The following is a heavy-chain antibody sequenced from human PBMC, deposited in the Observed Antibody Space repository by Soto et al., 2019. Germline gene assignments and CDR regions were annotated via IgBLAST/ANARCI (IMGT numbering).Heavy chain of an antibody. CDR3: AHRPDDSGYFDY. Sequence: QITLKESGPTLLKPTQTLTLTCSFSGFSLSSTGVGVGWIRQPPGKALEWVALIYWNDDKRYSPSLRSRLTITKDTSKNQVFLTVTNTDPVDTATHYCAHRPDDSGYFDYWGQGALVTVSS. CDR1: GFSLSSTGVG. CDR2: IYWNDDK. J-gene: IGHJ4*02. D-gene: IGHD3-22*01. V-gene: IGHV2-5*01.